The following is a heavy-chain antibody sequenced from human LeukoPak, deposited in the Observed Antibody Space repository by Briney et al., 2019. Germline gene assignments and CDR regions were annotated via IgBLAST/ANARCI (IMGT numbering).Heavy chain of an antibody. CDR2: ISAYNGNT. Sequence: ASVKVSCKASGYTFTSYGISWVRQAPGQGLEWMGWISAYNGNTNYAQKLQGRVTMTTDTSTSTAYMELRSLRSDDTAVYYCARVLATLGYCSSTSCYLEGYGMDVWGQGTTVTASS. CDR3: ARVLATLGYCSSTSCYLEGYGMDV. J-gene: IGHJ6*02. D-gene: IGHD2-2*03. CDR1: GYTFTSYG. V-gene: IGHV1-18*01.